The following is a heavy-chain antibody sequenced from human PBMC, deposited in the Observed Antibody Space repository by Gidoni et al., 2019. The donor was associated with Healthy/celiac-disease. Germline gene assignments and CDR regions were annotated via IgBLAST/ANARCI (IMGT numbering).Heavy chain of an antibody. CDR1: GYTFTSYD. Sequence: QVQLVQSGAEVKKPGASVKVSCKASGYTFTSYDINWVRQATGQGLEWMGWMNPNRGNTGYAQKFQGRVTMTRNTSISTAYMELSSLRSEDTAVYYCARPASGGNSVYFTWVHWGQGTLVTVSS. CDR3: ARPASGGNSVYFTWVH. J-gene: IGHJ4*02. D-gene: IGHD2-21*02. CDR2: MNPNRGNT. V-gene: IGHV1-8*01.